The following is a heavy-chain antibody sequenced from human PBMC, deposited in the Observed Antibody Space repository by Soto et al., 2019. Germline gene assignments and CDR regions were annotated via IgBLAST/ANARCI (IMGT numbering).Heavy chain of an antibody. CDR2: IIPILGIA. CDR3: DCAGGTQDGMDV. CDR1: GGTFSSYT. J-gene: IGHJ6*02. D-gene: IGHD3-10*02. Sequence: QVQLVQSGAEVKKPGSSVKVSCKASGGTFSSYTISWVRQAPGQGLEWMGRIIPILGIANYAQKFQGRVTITADKSTSTAYMELSSLRSEDTAVYYCDCAGGTQDGMDVWGQGTTVTVSS. V-gene: IGHV1-69*02.